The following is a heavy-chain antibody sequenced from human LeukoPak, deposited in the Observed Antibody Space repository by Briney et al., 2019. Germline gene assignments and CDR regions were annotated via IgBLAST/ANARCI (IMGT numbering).Heavy chain of an antibody. Sequence: GGSLRLSCAASGFSFSSYAMSWVRQAPGKGLEWVSSISGSGSNTYYADSVKGRFTISRDNSKNTLYLQMNSLGAEDTAVYYCAKEVAIPVAVDAFERWGQGTLVTVSS. J-gene: IGHJ3*02. CDR3: AKEVAIPVAVDAFER. CDR1: GFSFSSYA. CDR2: ISGSGSNT. D-gene: IGHD6-19*01. V-gene: IGHV3-23*01.